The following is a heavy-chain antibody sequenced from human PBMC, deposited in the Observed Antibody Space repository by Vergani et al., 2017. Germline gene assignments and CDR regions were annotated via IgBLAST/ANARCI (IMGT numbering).Heavy chain of an antibody. J-gene: IGHJ4*02. D-gene: IGHD2-8*01. V-gene: IGHV1-69*01. CDR3: ARHAALNGGFDY. Sequence: QVQLVQSGAEVKKPGSPVKAPCKAPGGPSSSYAISWVRQAPGQGLEWMGGIIPIFGTANYAQKFQGRVTITADEPTSTAYMALSSLRAEDTAVYFGARHAALNGGFDYWGQGTLVTVSS. CDR2: IIPIFGTA. CDR1: GGPSSSYA.